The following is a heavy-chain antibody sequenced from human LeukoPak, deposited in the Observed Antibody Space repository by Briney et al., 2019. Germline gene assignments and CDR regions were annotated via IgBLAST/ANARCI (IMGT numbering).Heavy chain of an antibody. CDR3: AGGSYCSSTSCYRGIDP. Sequence: SETLSLTCTDSGYSISSGYYWGWIRQPPGKGLEWIGSIYHSGSTYYNPSLKSRVTISVDTSKNQFSLKLSSVTAADTAVYYCAGGSYCSSTSCYRGIDPWGQGTLVTVSS. D-gene: IGHD2-2*01. V-gene: IGHV4-38-2*02. CDR1: GYSISSGYY. CDR2: IYHSGST. J-gene: IGHJ5*02.